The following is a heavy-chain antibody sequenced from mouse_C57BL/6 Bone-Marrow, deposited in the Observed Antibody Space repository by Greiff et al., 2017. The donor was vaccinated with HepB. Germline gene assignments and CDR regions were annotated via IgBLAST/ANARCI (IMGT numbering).Heavy chain of an antibody. V-gene: IGHV1-15*01. J-gene: IGHJ2*01. CDR2: IDPETGGT. D-gene: IGHD1-1*01. Sequence: VQLQESGAELVRPGASVTLSCKASGYTFTDYEMHWVKQTPVHGLEWIGAIDPETGGTAYNQKFKGKAILTADKSSSTAYMELRSLTSEDSAVYYCTRNYGSFPYFDYWGQGTTLTVSS. CDR3: TRNYGSFPYFDY. CDR1: GYTFTDYE.